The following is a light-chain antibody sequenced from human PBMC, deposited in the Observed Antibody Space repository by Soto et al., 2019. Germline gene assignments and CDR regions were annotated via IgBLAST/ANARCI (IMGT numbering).Light chain of an antibody. V-gene: IGKV3-15*01. Sequence: EIVLTQSPATLSVSPGERVTLSCRASESLSYFLAWYQHKPGQSPRLLIYGVSTRVAGVPSRFSGGGSATEFTLTIRSLQSEDFAVYYCQSYNDWPFAFGQGTKLEI. CDR3: QSYNDWPFA. CDR1: ESLSYF. CDR2: GVS. J-gene: IGKJ2*01.